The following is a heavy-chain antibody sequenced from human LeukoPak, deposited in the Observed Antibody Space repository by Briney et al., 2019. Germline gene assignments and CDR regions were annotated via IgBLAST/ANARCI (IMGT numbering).Heavy chain of an antibody. J-gene: IGHJ5*02. CDR1: GFTFSSYG. CDR3: ARGYSYGEDVNWFDP. V-gene: IGHV3-30*03. Sequence: GRSLRLSCAASGFTFSSYGMHWVRQAPGKGLEWVAVISYDGSNKYYADSVKGRFTISRDNSKNTLYLQMNSLRAEDTAVYYCARGYSYGEDVNWFDPWGQGTLVTVSS. CDR2: ISYDGSNK. D-gene: IGHD5-18*01.